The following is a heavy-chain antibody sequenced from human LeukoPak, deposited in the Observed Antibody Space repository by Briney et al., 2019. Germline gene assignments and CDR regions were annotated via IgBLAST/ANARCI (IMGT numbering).Heavy chain of an antibody. CDR3: ARDPFLGACDI. Sequence: PGGSLRLSCAASGFTFSSYSLNWVRQAPGKGLEWVSSISSSSSYIYYADSVKGRFTISRDNAKNSLYLQMNSLRAEDTAVYYCARDPFLGACDIWGQGTMVTVSS. D-gene: IGHD2/OR15-2a*01. V-gene: IGHV3-21*01. CDR1: GFTFSSYS. CDR2: ISSSSSYI. J-gene: IGHJ3*02.